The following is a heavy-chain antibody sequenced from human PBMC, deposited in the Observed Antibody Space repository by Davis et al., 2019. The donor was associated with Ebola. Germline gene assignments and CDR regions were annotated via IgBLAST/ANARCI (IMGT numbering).Heavy chain of an antibody. CDR3: AKDSDVTYGPLELDD. CDR2: IKQDGSEK. J-gene: IGHJ4*02. Sequence: GESLKISCAASGFTFSSYWMSWVRQAPGKGLEWVANIKQDGSEKYYVDSVKGRFTISRDNAKNSLYLQMNSLRAEDTAVYYCAKDSDVTYGPLELDDWGQGTLITVSS. CDR1: GFTFSSYW. V-gene: IGHV3-7*03. D-gene: IGHD1-7*01.